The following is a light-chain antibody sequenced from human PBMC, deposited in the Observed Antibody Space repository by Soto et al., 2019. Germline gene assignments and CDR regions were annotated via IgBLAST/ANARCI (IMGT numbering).Light chain of an antibody. CDR2: GAS. CDR3: QQYNNWPLT. Sequence: EIVMTQSPATLSVSPGERATVSCRASQSVSSNFAWYQQKPGQAPRLLIYGASTRATGIPARFSGSGSGTEFTLTISSLHSEDFAVYFCQQYNNWPLTFGGGTKVEIK. CDR1: QSVSSN. J-gene: IGKJ4*01. V-gene: IGKV3D-15*01.